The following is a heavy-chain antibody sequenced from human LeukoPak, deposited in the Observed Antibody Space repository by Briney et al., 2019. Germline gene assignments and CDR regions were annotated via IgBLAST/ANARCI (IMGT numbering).Heavy chain of an antibody. Sequence: PSETLSLTCAVYGGSFSGYYWSWIRQPPGKGLEWIGEINHSGSTNYNPSLKSRVTISVDTSKNQFSLKLSSVTAADTAVYYCARGYYYDSSGLKPFDYWGQGTLVTVSS. CDR1: GGSFSGYY. J-gene: IGHJ4*02. D-gene: IGHD3-22*01. V-gene: IGHV4-34*01. CDR3: ARGYYYDSSGLKPFDY. CDR2: INHSGST.